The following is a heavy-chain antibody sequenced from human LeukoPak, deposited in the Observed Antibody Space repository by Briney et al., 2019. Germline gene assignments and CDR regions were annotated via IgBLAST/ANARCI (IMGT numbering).Heavy chain of an antibody. CDR3: AREFGLLWFGEPGGYFDY. CDR1: GFTFSSYA. V-gene: IGHV3-30*04. Sequence: GGSLRLSCAASGFTFSSYAMHWVRQAPGKGLEWVAVISYDGSNKYYADSVKGRFTISRDNSKNTLYLQMNSLRAEDTAVYYCAREFGLLWFGEPGGYFDYWGQGTLVTASS. D-gene: IGHD3-10*01. J-gene: IGHJ4*02. CDR2: ISYDGSNK.